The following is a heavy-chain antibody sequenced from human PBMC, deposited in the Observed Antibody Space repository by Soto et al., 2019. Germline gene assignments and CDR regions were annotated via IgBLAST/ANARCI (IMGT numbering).Heavy chain of an antibody. CDR1: GYTFTSYY. CDR2: INPSGGST. D-gene: IGHD3-9*01. V-gene: IGHV1-46*03. CDR3: ARDANLSELRYFDWPRGWFDP. Sequence: ASVKVSCKASGYTFTSYYMHWVRQAPGQGLEWMGIINPSGGSTSYAQKFQGRVTMTRDTSTSTVYMELSSLRSEDTAVYYCARDANLSELRYFDWPRGWFDPWGQGTLVTVSS. J-gene: IGHJ5*02.